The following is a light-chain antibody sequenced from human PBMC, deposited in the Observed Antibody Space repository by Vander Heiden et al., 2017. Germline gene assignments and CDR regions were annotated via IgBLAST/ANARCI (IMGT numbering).Light chain of an antibody. CDR3: QQRSNWPPYT. CDR2: DAS. CDR1: QSVSSY. V-gene: IGKV3-11*01. Sequence: EIVLTQSPATLSLSPEERAPLSCRASQSVSSYLAWYQQKPGQAPRLLIYDASNRATGIPARFSGSGSGTDFTLTISSLEPEDFAVYYCQQRSNWPPYTFGQGTKLEIK. J-gene: IGKJ2*01.